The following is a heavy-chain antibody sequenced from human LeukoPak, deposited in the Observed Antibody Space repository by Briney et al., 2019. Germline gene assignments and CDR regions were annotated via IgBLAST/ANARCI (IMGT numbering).Heavy chain of an antibody. CDR3: ARLVRASGGDFGY. Sequence: GGSLRLSCAASGFTFSSYWMSWVRQAPGKGLEWVANIKQDGSEKYYVDSVKGRFTISRDNAKNSLYLQMNSLRAEDMAVYYCARLVRASGGDFGYWGQGTLVTVSS. J-gene: IGHJ4*02. D-gene: IGHD3-16*01. CDR2: IKQDGSEK. CDR1: GFTFSSYW. V-gene: IGHV3-7*01.